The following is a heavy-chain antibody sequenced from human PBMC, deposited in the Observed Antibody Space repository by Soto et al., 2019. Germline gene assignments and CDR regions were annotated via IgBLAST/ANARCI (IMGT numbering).Heavy chain of an antibody. V-gene: IGHV1-69*13. CDR3: ARDDTSTVPYYYGMDV. J-gene: IGHJ6*02. D-gene: IGHD5-12*01. CDR1: GGTFSSYA. Sequence: ASVKVSCKASGGTFSSYAISWVRQAPGQGLEWMGGIIPIFGTANYAQKFQGRVTITADESTSTAYMELSSLRSEDTAVYYCARDDTSTVPYYYGMDVWGQGTTVTVSS. CDR2: IIPIFGTA.